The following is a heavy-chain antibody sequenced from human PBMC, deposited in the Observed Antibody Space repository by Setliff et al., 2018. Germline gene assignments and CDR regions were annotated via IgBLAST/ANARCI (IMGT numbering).Heavy chain of an antibody. J-gene: IGHJ6*03. Sequence: PSETLSLTCTVSGDSISRSTYYWGWIRQSPGKGLDWIGTVDHSGNTHDNPSLRSRVTMSVDTSKSHFSLRLRSLTAADTAVYYCARMAVRVASRPSSPLDYYYYMDLWGKGATVTVSS. CDR3: ARMAVRVASRPSSPLDYYYYMDL. D-gene: IGHD6-6*01. CDR1: GDSISRSTYY. CDR2: VDHSGNT. V-gene: IGHV4-39*02.